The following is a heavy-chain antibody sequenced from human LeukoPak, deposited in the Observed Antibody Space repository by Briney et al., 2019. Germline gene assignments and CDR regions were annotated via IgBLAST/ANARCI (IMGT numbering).Heavy chain of an antibody. CDR3: ARDLRYFDWLSPGWFDP. D-gene: IGHD3-9*01. Sequence: SETLSLTCTVSGGSISSYYWSWIRQPAGKGLEWIGRIYTSGSTNYNPSLKSRVTMSVDTSKNQFSLKLSSVTAADTAVYYCARDLRYFDWLSPGWFDPWGQGTLVTVSS. V-gene: IGHV4-4*07. J-gene: IGHJ5*02. CDR1: GGSISSYY. CDR2: IYTSGST.